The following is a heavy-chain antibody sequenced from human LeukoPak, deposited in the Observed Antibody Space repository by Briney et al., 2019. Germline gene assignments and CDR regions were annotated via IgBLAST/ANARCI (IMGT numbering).Heavy chain of an antibody. D-gene: IGHD5-18*01. CDR1: GYTFSDYY. J-gene: IGHJ4*02. V-gene: IGHV1-2*02. CDR2: INPHSGGT. CDR3: AREYNYGYDY. Sequence: GASVKVSCKASGYTFSDYYMHWVRQAPGQGLEWLGWINPHSGGTNYAQKFQGRVTMTRDTSISTLYMELSSLRSDDTAIYYCAREYNYGYDYWGQGTLVTVSS.